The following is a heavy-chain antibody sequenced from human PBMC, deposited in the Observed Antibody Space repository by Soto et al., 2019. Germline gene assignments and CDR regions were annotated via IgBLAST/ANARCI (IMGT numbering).Heavy chain of an antibody. D-gene: IGHD2-2*02. J-gene: IGHJ3*02. CDR1: GFTVSSNY. CDR3: ARGKGYCDSTTCYKPFDI. V-gene: IGHV3-66*01. Sequence: PGGSLRLSCAASGFTVSSNYMSWVRQAPGEGLEWVSIIYSGGSTHYADSVKGRFTISRDNSENTLFLQMSSLRAEDTAVYYCARGKGYCDSTTCYKPFDIWGQGTMVTVS. CDR2: IYSGGST.